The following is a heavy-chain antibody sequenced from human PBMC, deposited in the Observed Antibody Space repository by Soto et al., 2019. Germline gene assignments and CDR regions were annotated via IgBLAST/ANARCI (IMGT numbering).Heavy chain of an antibody. J-gene: IGHJ6*02. CDR1: GGSISSYY. Sequence: QVQLQESGPGLVKPSETLSLTCTVSGGSISSYYWSWIRQPPGKGLEWIGYIYYSGSTNYNPSLKSRGTISVDTSKNQFSLKLSSVTAADTAVYYCARYGDAYYYGMDVWGQGTTVTVSS. D-gene: IGHD4-17*01. V-gene: IGHV4-59*01. CDR2: IYYSGST. CDR3: ARYGDAYYYGMDV.